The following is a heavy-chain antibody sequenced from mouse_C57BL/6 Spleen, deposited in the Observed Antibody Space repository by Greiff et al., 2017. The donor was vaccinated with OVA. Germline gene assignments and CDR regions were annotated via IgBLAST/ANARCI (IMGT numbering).Heavy chain of an antibody. J-gene: IGHJ4*01. Sequence: EVMLVESGGGLVQPKGSLKLSCAASGFSFNTYAMNWVRQAPGKGLEWVARIRSKSNNYATYYADSVKDRFTISRDDSESMLYLQMNNLKTEDTAMYYCVRHGNYGSSWDYWGQGTSVTVSS. CDR2: IRSKSNNYAT. V-gene: IGHV10-1*01. CDR3: VRHGNYGSSWDY. D-gene: IGHD1-1*01. CDR1: GFSFNTYA.